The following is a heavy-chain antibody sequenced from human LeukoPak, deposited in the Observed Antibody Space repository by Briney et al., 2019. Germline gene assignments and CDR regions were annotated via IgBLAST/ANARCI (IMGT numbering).Heavy chain of an antibody. CDR2: ISYDGSNK. Sequence: PGRSLRLSCAASGFTFSSYGMHWVRQAPGKGLEWVAVISYDGSNKYYADSVKGRFTISRDNSKNTLYLQMNSLRAEDTAVYYCSKVGYSGGRALGNWGPETLLTV. J-gene: IGHJ4*01. CDR1: GFTFSSYG. V-gene: IGHV3-30*18. D-gene: IGHD6-25*01. CDR3: SKVGYSGGRALGN.